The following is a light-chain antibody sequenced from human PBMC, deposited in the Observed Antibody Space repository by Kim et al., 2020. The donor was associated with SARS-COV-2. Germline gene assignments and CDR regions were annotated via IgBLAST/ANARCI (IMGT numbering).Light chain of an antibody. Sequence: IQMTQSPSSLSASVGDRVTITCRASQGIRNDLGWYQQKPGQAPNLLIHSASILQSGVPSRFSGSGYGTDFILTISSLQAEDFATYYCLQDYNFPFTFGGGTKVDIK. V-gene: IGKV1-6*02. CDR3: LQDYNFPFT. CDR2: SAS. CDR1: QGIRND. J-gene: IGKJ4*01.